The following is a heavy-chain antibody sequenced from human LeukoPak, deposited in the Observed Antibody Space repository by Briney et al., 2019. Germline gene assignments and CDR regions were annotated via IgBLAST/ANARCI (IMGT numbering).Heavy chain of an antibody. Sequence: PGGSLRLSCAASGFTFSNYWMYWVRQAPGKGLVWVAFIRYDGSNKYYADSVKGRFTISRDNSKNTLYLQMNSLRAEDTAVYYCAKTAYCSSTSWLCGHNWFDPWGQGTLVTVSS. J-gene: IGHJ5*02. V-gene: IGHV3-30*02. D-gene: IGHD2-2*01. CDR1: GFTFSNYW. CDR2: IRYDGSNK. CDR3: AKTAYCSSTSWLCGHNWFDP.